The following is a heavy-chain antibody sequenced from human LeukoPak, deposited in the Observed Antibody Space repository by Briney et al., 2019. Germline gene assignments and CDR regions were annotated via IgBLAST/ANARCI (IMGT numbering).Heavy chain of an antibody. D-gene: IGHD6-13*01. CDR1: GYTFTSYG. J-gene: IGHJ6*02. Sequence: ASVKVSCKASGYTFTSYGISWVRQAPGQGLEWMGWISAYNGNTNYAQKLQGRVTMTTDTSTSTAYMELRSLRSDDTAVYYCAREGSTERSWSQTFYYYYYGMDVWGQGTTVTVSS. CDR2: ISAYNGNT. V-gene: IGHV1-18*01. CDR3: AREGSTERSWSQTFYYYYYGMDV.